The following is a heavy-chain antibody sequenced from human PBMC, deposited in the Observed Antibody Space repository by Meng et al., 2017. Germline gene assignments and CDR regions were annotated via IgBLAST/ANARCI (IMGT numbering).Heavy chain of an antibody. CDR2: ISWDGGST. J-gene: IGHJ6*02. CDR3: ARVKMVRGFYYGMDV. Sequence: GESLKISCAASGFTFDDYAMHWVRQAPGKGLEWVSLISWDGGSTYYADSVKGRFTISRDNSKNSLYLQMNSLRAEDTAVYYCARVKMVRGFYYGMDVWGQGTTVTVSS. V-gene: IGHV3-43D*03. CDR1: GFTFDDYA. D-gene: IGHD3-10*01.